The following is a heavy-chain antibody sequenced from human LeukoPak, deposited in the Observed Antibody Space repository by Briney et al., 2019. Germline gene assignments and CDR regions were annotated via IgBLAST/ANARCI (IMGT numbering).Heavy chain of an antibody. D-gene: IGHD3-16*01. V-gene: IGHV1-69*04. J-gene: IGHJ4*02. Sequence: ASVKVSCKASGGTFSSYAISWVRQAPGQGLEWMGRIIPILGIANYAQKFQGRVTITADKSTSTADMELSSLRSEDTAVYYCASPRRITFGGPYSTWGQGTLVTVSS. CDR2: IIPILGIA. CDR1: GGTFSSYA. CDR3: ASPRRITFGGPYST.